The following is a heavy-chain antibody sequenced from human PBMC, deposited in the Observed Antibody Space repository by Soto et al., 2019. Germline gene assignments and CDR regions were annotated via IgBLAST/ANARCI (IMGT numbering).Heavy chain of an antibody. V-gene: IGHV3-33*01. CDR3: ARDGSAAQNYYYYGMDV. J-gene: IGHJ6*02. CDR1: GFTFSSYG. D-gene: IGHD6-13*01. Sequence: GGSLRLSCAASGFTFSSYGMHWVRQAPGKGLEWVAVIWYDGSNKYYADSVKGRFTISRDNSKNTLYLQMNSLRAEDTAVYYCARDGSAAQNYYYYGMDVWGQGTTVTVSS. CDR2: IWYDGSNK.